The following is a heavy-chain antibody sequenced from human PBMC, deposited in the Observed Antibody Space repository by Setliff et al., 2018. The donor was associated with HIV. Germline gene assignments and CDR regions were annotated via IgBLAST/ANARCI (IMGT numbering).Heavy chain of an antibody. CDR3: ARGESWAWELHAV. Sequence: SETLSLTCAVYGGSFSGYYWTWIRQPPGKGLEWIGDINHRGDTKYNPSLRSRVTISGDTSKNQFSLRLSSVTAADTAVYYCARGESWAWELHAVWGQGTLVTVS. D-gene: IGHD1-26*01. V-gene: IGHV4-34*01. CDR1: GGSFSGYY. J-gene: IGHJ4*02. CDR2: INHRGDT.